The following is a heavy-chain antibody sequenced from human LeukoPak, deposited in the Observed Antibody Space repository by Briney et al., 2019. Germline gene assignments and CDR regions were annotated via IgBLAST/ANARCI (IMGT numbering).Heavy chain of an antibody. CDR2: ITHDGSNK. CDR1: GFTFSTYG. Sequence: RSLKLSCAASGFTFSTYGMHWVRQAPGKGLEWVAGITHDGSNKYYAVPEKGRFTISRDNSENTLYLHMDSLRVEDTAVYYCALGFCGSASCYTGDWGQGTLVTVSS. J-gene: IGHJ4*02. D-gene: IGHD2-2*02. CDR3: ALGFCGSASCYTGD. V-gene: IGHV3-30*12.